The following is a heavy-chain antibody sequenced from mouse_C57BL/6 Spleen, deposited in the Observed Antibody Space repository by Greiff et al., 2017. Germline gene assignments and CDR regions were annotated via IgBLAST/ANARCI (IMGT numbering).Heavy chain of an antibody. CDR3: ARGSKYWYFDV. Sequence: VQLQQSGPGLVKPSQSLSLTCSVTGYSITSGYYWNWIRQFPGNKLEWMGYISYDGSNNYNPSLKNRSSITRDTSKNQFFLKLKSVTTEDTATYYCARGSKYWYFDVWGTGTTVTVSS. J-gene: IGHJ1*03. CDR2: ISYDGSN. V-gene: IGHV3-6*01. CDR1: GYSITSGYY. D-gene: IGHD1-1*01.